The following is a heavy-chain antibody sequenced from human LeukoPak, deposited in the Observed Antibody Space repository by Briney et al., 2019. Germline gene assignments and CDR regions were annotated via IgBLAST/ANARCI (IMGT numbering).Heavy chain of an antibody. CDR2: ISGSGGST. Sequence: GGSLRLSCAASGFSFSTYWMHWVRQAPGKGLVWVSAISGSGGSTYYADSVKGRFTISRDNSKNTLYLQMNSLRAEDTAVYYCAKSEVLGLQLQSAFDIWGQGTMVTVSS. J-gene: IGHJ3*02. D-gene: IGHD5-24*01. CDR3: AKSEVLGLQLQSAFDI. CDR1: GFSFSTYW. V-gene: IGHV3-23*01.